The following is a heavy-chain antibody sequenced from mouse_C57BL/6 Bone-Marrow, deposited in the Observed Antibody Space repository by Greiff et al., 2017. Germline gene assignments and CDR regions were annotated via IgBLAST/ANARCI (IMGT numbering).Heavy chain of an antibody. D-gene: IGHD2-1*01. CDR1: GYTFTDYY. CDR3: SLLGDY. CDR2: INPNNGGT. V-gene: IGHV1-26*01. J-gene: IGHJ4*01. Sequence: EVQLQQSGPELVKPGASVKISCKASGYTFTDYYMNWVKQSHGKSLEWIGDINPNNGGTSYNQKFKGKATLTVDKSSSTAYMEPRSLTSEDSAVYYCSLLGDYWGQGTSVTVSS.